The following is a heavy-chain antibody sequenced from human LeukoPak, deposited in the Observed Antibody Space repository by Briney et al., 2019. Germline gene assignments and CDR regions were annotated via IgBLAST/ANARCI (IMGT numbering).Heavy chain of an antibody. Sequence: ASVKVSCKASGYTFTTYNINWVRQAPGQGLEWMGWISGYNGNTNYAQKLQGRVTMTTDASTSTAYMELRSLKSDDTAVYYCASLKNYYDSSGYLVTDAFDIWGQGAMVTVSS. J-gene: IGHJ3*02. V-gene: IGHV1-18*01. CDR3: ASLKNYYDSSGYLVTDAFDI. CDR2: ISGYNGNT. CDR1: GYTFTTYN. D-gene: IGHD3-22*01.